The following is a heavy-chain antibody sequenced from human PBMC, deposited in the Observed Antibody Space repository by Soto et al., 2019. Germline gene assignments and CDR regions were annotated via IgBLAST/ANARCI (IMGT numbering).Heavy chain of an antibody. CDR2: IYPGDSDT. CDR1: GYSFTRYW. J-gene: IGHJ6*02. V-gene: IGHV5-51*01. Sequence: GESLKISCKGSGYSFTRYWIGWVRQMPGKGLEWMGIIYPGDSDTRYSPSFQGQVTISADKSISTAYLQWSSLKASDTAMYYCASGLGTMVREAYYYYGMDVWGQGTTVTVSS. CDR3: ASGLGTMVREAYYYYGMDV. D-gene: IGHD3-10*01.